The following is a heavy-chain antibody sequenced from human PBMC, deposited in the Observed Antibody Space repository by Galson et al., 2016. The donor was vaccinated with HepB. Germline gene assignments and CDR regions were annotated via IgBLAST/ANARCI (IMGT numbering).Heavy chain of an antibody. Sequence: SLRLSCAASGFTFTSYAMSWVRQAPGKGLEWVSGITGSGAGTYYADSVKGRFTISRDNSKNTVFLQMNSVRLEDTAVYYCAKEGSATWYKWFDYWGQGSLVTVSS. CDR1: GFTFTSYA. J-gene: IGHJ4*02. V-gene: IGHV3-23*01. D-gene: IGHD1-1*01. CDR3: AKEGSATWYKWFDY. CDR2: ITGSGAGT.